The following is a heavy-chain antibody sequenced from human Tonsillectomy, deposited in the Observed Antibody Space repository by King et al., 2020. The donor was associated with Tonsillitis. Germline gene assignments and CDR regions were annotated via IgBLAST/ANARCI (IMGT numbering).Heavy chain of an antibody. CDR1: GYSFTSYW. CDR2: IYPGDSDT. D-gene: IGHD3-22*01. V-gene: IGHV5-51*01. Sequence: QLVQSGAEVKKPGESLKISCKGSGYSFTSYWIAWVRQMPGRGLEWVGIIYPGDSDTRYSPSFQGQFTFSADKSISTAYLQWRSLKASDTAMFYCARQVDYYDSSGYRRYFDYWGQGTLVTVSS. CDR3: ARQVDYYDSSGYRRYFDY. J-gene: IGHJ4*02.